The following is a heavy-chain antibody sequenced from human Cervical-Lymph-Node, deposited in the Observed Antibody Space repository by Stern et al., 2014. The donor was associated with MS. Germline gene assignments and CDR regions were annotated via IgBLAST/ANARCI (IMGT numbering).Heavy chain of an antibody. CDR1: GFALSTSGMC. J-gene: IGHJ6*02. Sequence: QVTLKESGPALVKSTQTLTLTCTFSGFALSTSGMCVSWIRQPPGKALEWLARIDWDDDRYYSPSLKTRLTISKDTSKNQVVLTMTDMDPVDTATYYCARIKFGDYDYGMDVWGQGTTVTVSS. CDR3: ARIKFGDYDYGMDV. D-gene: IGHD3-16*01. CDR2: IDWDDDR. V-gene: IGHV2-70*15.